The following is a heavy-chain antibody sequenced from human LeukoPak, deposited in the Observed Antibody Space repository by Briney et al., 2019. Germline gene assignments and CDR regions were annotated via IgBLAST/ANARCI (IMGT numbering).Heavy chain of an antibody. V-gene: IGHV3-9*03. Sequence: GRSLRLSCAASGFTFDDYAMHWVRQAPGKGLEWVSGISWNSGSIGYADSVKGRFTISRDNAKNSLYLQMNRLRAEDMALYYCAKDISDNWASSGFDYWGQGTLVTVSS. J-gene: IGHJ4*02. CDR3: AKDISDNWASSGFDY. CDR1: GFTFDDYA. D-gene: IGHD1-1*01. CDR2: ISWNSGSI.